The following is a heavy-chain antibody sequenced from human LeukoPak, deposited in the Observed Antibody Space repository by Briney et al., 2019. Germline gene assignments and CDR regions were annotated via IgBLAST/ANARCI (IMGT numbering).Heavy chain of an antibody. J-gene: IGHJ3*02. V-gene: IGHV4-31*03. CDR3: ARGALIGPYDFGAFDI. CDR2: IYYSGST. Sequence: PSETLSLACTVSGGSISSGGYYWSWIRQHPGKGLEWIGYIYYSGSTYYNPSLKSRVTISVDTSKNQFSLKLSSVTAADTAVYYRARGALIGPYDFGAFDIWGQGTMVTVSS. CDR1: GGSISSGGYY. D-gene: IGHD3/OR15-3a*01.